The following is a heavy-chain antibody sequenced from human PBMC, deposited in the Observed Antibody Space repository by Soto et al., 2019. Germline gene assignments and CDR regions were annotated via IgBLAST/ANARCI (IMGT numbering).Heavy chain of an antibody. CDR2: IYYSGST. Sequence: SETLSLTCTVSGGSISSGYWSWIRQPPGKGLEWLGYIYYSGSTNYDPSLKSRVTISVDTSKNQFSLKLTSVTAADTAVYYCARGSFFTLNYWGKGTLATASS. CDR1: GGSISSGY. D-gene: IGHD3-16*01. V-gene: IGHV4-59*01. CDR3: ARGSFFTLNY. J-gene: IGHJ4*02.